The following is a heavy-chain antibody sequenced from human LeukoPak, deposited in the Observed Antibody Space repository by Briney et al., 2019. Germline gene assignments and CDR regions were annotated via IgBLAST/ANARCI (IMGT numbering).Heavy chain of an antibody. CDR3: ARGGTATDAFDI. Sequence: TSETLSLTCTASGGSISSYYWSWIRQPPGKGLEWIGYIYYSGSTNYNPSLKSRVTISVDTSKNQFSLKLSSVTAADTAVYYCARGGTATDAFDIWGQGTVVTVSS. V-gene: IGHV4-59*01. D-gene: IGHD2-21*02. CDR1: GGSISSYY. CDR2: IYYSGST. J-gene: IGHJ3*02.